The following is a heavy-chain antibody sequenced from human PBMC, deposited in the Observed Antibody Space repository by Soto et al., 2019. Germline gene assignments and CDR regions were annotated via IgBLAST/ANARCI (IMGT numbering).Heavy chain of an antibody. J-gene: IGHJ1*01. D-gene: IGHD6-13*01. CDR1: GGSVSINTYS. Sequence: QLQLQESGPGLVKPSATLSLTCTVSGGSVSINTYSWGWFRQSPVTGLQWIGSMYYSGSTYYNPSLRRRASISVDTSKNQLSLRLTSVTVAATATYYCARHDGTAGWGQWILVTVST. V-gene: IGHV4-39*01. CDR2: MYYSGST. CDR3: ARHDGTAG.